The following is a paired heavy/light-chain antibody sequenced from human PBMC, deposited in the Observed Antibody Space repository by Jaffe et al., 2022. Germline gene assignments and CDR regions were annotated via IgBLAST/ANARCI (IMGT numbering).Light chain of an antibody. V-gene: IGLV2-8*01. Sequence: QSALTQPPSASGSPGQSVTISCTGTSSDVGGYNYVSWYRQHPGKAPKLMIYEVSKRPSGVPDRFSGSKSGNTASLTVSGLQAEDEADYYCSSYAGSNTFWLFGGGTKLTVL. CDR3: SSYAGSNTFWL. CDR2: EVS. J-gene: IGLJ2*01. CDR1: SSDVGGYNY.
Heavy chain of an antibody. D-gene: IGHD3-10*01. CDR1: GYTFTGYY. Sequence: QVQLVQSGAEVKKPGASVKVSCKTSGYTFTGYYLHWVRQAPGQGLEWMGRVNPNSGGANYAQKFQGRVTMTRDTSISTAYMELSRLRSDDTAVYYCARGGTYYYGSGTFHFDYWGQGTLVTVSS. J-gene: IGHJ4*02. CDR2: VNPNSGGA. CDR3: ARGGTYYYGSGTFHFDY. V-gene: IGHV1-2*06.